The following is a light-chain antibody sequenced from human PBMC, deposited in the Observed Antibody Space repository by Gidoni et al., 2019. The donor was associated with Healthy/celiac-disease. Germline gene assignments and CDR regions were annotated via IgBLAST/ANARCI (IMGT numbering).Light chain of an antibody. CDR3: QQYYSYPRT. CDR1: QGISSY. Sequence: AIRMTPSPSSFSASTGDRATITCWASQGISSYLAWYQQKPGKAPKLLIYAASTLQSGVPSRFSGSGSGTDFTLTISCLQSEDFATYYCQQYYSYPRTFGQGTKVEIK. CDR2: AAS. V-gene: IGKV1-8*01. J-gene: IGKJ1*01.